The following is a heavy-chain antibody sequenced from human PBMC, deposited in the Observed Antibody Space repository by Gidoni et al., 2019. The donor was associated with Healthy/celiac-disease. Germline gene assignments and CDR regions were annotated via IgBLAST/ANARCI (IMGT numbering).Heavy chain of an antibody. J-gene: IGHJ6*03. CDR3: TTDLKMGPPPGGYYYYMDV. Sequence: EVQLVESGGGLVKPGGSLRLSCAASGFTFSNAWMSWVRQAPGKGLEWVGRIKSKTDGGTTDYAAPVKGRFTISRDDSKITLYLQMNSLKTEDTAVYYCTTDLKMGPPPGGYYYYMDVWGKGTTVTVSS. CDR1: GFTFSNAW. D-gene: IGHD2-8*01. CDR2: IKSKTDGGTT. V-gene: IGHV3-15*01.